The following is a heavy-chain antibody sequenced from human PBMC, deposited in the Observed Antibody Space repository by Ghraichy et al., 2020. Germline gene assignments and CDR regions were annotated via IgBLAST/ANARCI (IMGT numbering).Heavy chain of an antibody. CDR3: ARGTRAAFDI. CDR2: IGTAGDP. V-gene: IGHV3-13*05. D-gene: IGHD6-6*01. CDR1: GFTFSSYD. J-gene: IGHJ3*02. Sequence: LSLTCAASGFTFSSYDMHWVRQATGKGLEWVSAIGTAGDPYYPGSVKGRFTISRENAKNSLYLQMNSLRAGDTAVYYCARGTRAAFDIWGQGTMVTVSS.